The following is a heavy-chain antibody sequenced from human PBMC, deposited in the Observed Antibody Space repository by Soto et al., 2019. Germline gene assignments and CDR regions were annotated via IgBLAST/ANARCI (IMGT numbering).Heavy chain of an antibody. V-gene: IGHV1-18*01. Sequence: ASVKVSCKASGYTFTSYGISWVRQAPGQGLERMGWISAYNGNTNYAQKLQGRVTMTTDTPTSTAYMELRSLRSDDTAVYYCARDAPRGYCSSTSCRNMDVWGQGTTVTV. D-gene: IGHD2-2*01. J-gene: IGHJ6*02. CDR1: GYTFTSYG. CDR2: ISAYNGNT. CDR3: ARDAPRGYCSSTSCRNMDV.